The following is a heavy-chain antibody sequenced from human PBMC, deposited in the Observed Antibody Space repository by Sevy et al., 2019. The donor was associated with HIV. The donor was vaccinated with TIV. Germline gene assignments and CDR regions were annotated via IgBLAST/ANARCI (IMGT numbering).Heavy chain of an antibody. CDR3: AKEGPGYNYHGSGSFDY. V-gene: IGHV3-23*01. J-gene: IGHJ4*02. Sequence: GGCLRLSCAASGFTFNTYTMSWVRQAPGKGLEWVSAISGSAFNIYYADSVKGRLTISIDTSENTLYLQMNSLRAEDTDVYYCAKEGPGYNYHGSGSFDYWGQGTLVTVSS. CDR1: GFTFNTYT. CDR2: ISGSAFNI. D-gene: IGHD1-20*01.